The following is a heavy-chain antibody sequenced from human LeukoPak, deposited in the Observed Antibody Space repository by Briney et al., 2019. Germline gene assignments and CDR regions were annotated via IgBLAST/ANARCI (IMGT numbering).Heavy chain of an antibody. CDR3: ARDSAAAGGTYFDY. CDR1: GYTFTSYG. V-gene: IGHV1-18*01. Sequence: ASVKVSCKASGYTFTSYGISWVRQAPGQGLEWMGWISAYNGNTNYAQKLQGRDTMTTDTSTSTAYMELRSLRSDDTAVYYCARDSAAAGGTYFDYWGQGTLVTVSS. CDR2: ISAYNGNT. D-gene: IGHD6-13*01. J-gene: IGHJ4*02.